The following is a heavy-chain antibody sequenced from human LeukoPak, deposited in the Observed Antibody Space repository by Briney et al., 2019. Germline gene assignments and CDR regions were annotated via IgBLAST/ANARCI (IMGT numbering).Heavy chain of an antibody. Sequence: GGSLRLSCAASGFTFSSYEMNWVRQAPGKGLEWVSYISSSGSTIYYADSVKGRFTISRDNSKNTLYLQMNSLRAEDTAVYYCAKDQGLRYFDWLSGTETGIDYWGQGTLVTVSS. CDR3: AKDQGLRYFDWLSGTETGIDY. D-gene: IGHD3-9*01. CDR1: GFTFSSYE. V-gene: IGHV3-48*03. J-gene: IGHJ4*02. CDR2: ISSSGSTI.